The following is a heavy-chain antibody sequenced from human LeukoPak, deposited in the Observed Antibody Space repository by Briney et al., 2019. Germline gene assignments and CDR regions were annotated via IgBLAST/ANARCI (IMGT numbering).Heavy chain of an antibody. CDR2: INSDGTTT. Sequence: PGGSLRLSCSVSGVNFNNYWMHWVRHVPGKGLVWVSRINSDGTTTNYADSVKGRFTISRDNAKNTLYLQMNSLRAEDTAVYYCARVIKQGYYDFWSGYLADYWGQGTLVIVSS. J-gene: IGHJ4*02. V-gene: IGHV3-74*01. D-gene: IGHD3-3*01. CDR3: ARVIKQGYYDFWSGYLADY. CDR1: GVNFNNYW.